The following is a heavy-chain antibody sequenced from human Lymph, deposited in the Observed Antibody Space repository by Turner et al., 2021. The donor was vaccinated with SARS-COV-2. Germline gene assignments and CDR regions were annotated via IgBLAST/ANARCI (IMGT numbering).Heavy chain of an antibody. CDR3: ARDFREGAFDI. D-gene: IGHD3-10*01. J-gene: IGHJ3*02. V-gene: IGHV3-66*01. Sequence: EVPLVESGGGLVPPRGSRRIRCAASGLLVSRNYMSWGRQAPGKGREWAAVIDSGGSTYYADSVKGRFTISRDNSKNTLFLQMNSLRAEDTAVYYCARDFREGAFDIWGQGTMVTISS. CDR1: GLLVSRNY. CDR2: IDSGGST.